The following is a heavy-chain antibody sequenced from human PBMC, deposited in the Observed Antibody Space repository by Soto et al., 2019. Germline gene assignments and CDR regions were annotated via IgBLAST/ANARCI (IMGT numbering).Heavy chain of an antibody. CDR1: GDSISSADYY. CDR2: IFYSSTT. V-gene: IGHV4-30-4*01. J-gene: IGHJ6*02. CDR3: ARDLWVEPELYYYGMDV. D-gene: IGHD1-1*01. Sequence: SSETLSLTCTVSGDSISSADYYWSWIRQTPGKGLEWSGHIFYSSTTYYNPSLKSRLTISVDTSKNHFSLRLTSVTAADTAVYYCARDLWVEPELYYYGMDVWGQGTTVTVSS.